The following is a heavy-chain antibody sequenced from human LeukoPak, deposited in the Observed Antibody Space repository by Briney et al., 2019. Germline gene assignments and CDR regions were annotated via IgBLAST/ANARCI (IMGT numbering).Heavy chain of an antibody. V-gene: IGHV4-34*01. D-gene: IGHD6-13*01. J-gene: IGHJ4*02. Sequence: PSETLSLTCPVYGRSFSSYYWGWIRQPPGKGREWIGEINHSGSTNYNPTLKRRVTRPLHTSKSQFPLKRSSVTAADTAVYYCARGFGDSSSWYQDYWGQGTLVTVSS. CDR2: INHSGST. CDR1: GRSFSSYY. CDR3: ARGFGDSSSWYQDY.